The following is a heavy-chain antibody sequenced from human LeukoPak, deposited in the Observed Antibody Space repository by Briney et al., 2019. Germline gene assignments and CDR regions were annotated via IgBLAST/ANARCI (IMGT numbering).Heavy chain of an antibody. CDR3: ARGFRRYDILTGRGGYYFDY. Sequence: ASVKASCKASGYTFTSYDINWVRQATGQGLEWMGWMNPNSGNTGYAQKFQGRVTMTRNTSISTAYMELSSLRSEDTAVYYCARGFRRYDILTGRGGYYFDYWGQGTLVTVSS. CDR1: GYTFTSYD. D-gene: IGHD3-9*01. J-gene: IGHJ4*02. CDR2: MNPNSGNT. V-gene: IGHV1-8*01.